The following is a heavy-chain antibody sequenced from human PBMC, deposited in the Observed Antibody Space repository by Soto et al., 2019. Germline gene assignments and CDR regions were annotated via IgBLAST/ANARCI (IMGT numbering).Heavy chain of an antibody. CDR1: SGSISGFY. V-gene: IGHV4-4*07. D-gene: IGHD2-21*02. J-gene: IGHJ4*02. CDR2: IYSSGTT. Sequence: XETLSVTWTVASGSISGFYWSWVRQPAGKGLEWIGRIYSSGTTKYNPSLRNRVTMSVDTSTDQYSLNLASMTAADTAVYFCARGHFCGDDCYFDVWGQGTQVTVSS. CDR3: ARGHFCGDDCYFDV.